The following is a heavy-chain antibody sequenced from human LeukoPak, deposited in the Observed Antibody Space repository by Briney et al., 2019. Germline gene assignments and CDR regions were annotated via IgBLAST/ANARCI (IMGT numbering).Heavy chain of an antibody. Sequence: LETLSLTCTVSGGSISSYYWSWIRQPAGKGLEWIGRIYTSGSTNYNPSLKSRVTMSVDTSKNQFSLKLSSVTAADTAVYYCARDPLSYDSSGWHDYWGQGTLVTVSS. CDR1: GGSISSYY. J-gene: IGHJ4*02. CDR2: IYTSGST. V-gene: IGHV4-4*07. D-gene: IGHD3-22*01. CDR3: ARDPLSYDSSGWHDY.